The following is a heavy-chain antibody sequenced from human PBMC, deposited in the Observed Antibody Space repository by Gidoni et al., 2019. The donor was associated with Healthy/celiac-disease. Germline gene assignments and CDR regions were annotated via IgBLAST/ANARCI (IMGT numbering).Heavy chain of an antibody. V-gene: IGHV1-69*01. CDR2: SIPICGTA. CDR1: GGTFSSYA. J-gene: IGHJ4*02. Sequence: QVQLVQSGAEGKKPGSPVKVSCKPSGGTFSSYAISWVRQAPGQGLEWMGGSIPICGTANYAQKFQGRVTITADESTSTAYMELSSLRSEDTAVYYCARGPSYYDSKTLGYWGQGTLVTVSS. CDR3: ARGPSYYDSKTLGY. D-gene: IGHD3-22*01.